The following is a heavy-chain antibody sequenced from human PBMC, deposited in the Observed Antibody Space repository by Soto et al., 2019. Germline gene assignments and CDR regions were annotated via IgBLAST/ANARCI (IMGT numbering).Heavy chain of an antibody. CDR1: GFTFSDHD. V-gene: IGHV3-72*01. CDR3: TASRSSYTYYPDN. Sequence: PGGSLRLSCAASGFTFSDHDMDCVRQAPGKGLEWVGRSRNKARSYTTEYAASVKGTFTISRDDSKNSVYLQMNSLKTEDTAVYYSTASRSSYTYYPDNWGQAPLVT. CDR2: SRNKARSYTT. J-gene: IGHJ4*02. D-gene: IGHD1-26*01.